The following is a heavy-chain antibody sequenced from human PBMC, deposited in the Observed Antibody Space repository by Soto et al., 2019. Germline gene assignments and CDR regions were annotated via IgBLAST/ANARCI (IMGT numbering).Heavy chain of an antibody. Sequence: GGSLRLSCAASGFTFSSYGMHWVRQAPGKGLEWVAVISYDGSNKYYADSVKGRFTISRDNSKNTLYLQMNSLRAEDTAVYYCAKDGHYYGSGKNWFDPWGQGTLVTVSS. CDR3: AKDGHYYGSGKNWFDP. V-gene: IGHV3-30*18. CDR1: GFTFSSYG. D-gene: IGHD3-10*01. CDR2: ISYDGSNK. J-gene: IGHJ5*02.